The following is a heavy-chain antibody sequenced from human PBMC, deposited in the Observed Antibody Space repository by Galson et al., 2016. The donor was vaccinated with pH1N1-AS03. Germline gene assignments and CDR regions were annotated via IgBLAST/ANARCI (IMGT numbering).Heavy chain of an antibody. CDR2: IHYSGST. V-gene: IGHV4-59*01. Sequence: LRLSCAASGFTFDDYAMHWVRQPPGKGLEWIGYIHYSGSTNYSPYLKSRVTISVDTSKNQFSLKLTSVTAADTALYYCARGMSSAGDYFDYWGQGTLVTVSS. CDR3: ARGMSSAGDYFDY. CDR1: GFTFDDYA. J-gene: IGHJ4*02. D-gene: IGHD6-13*01.